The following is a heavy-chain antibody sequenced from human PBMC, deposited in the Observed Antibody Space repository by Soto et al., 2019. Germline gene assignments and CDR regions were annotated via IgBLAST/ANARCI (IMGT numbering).Heavy chain of an antibody. CDR3: ATRSCIAAAGTIDY. CDR1: GYSFTSYW. J-gene: IGHJ4*02. V-gene: IGHV5-51*01. CDR2: IYPGDSDT. Sequence: GESLKISCKGSGYSFTSYWIAWVRQMPGRGLEWMGIIYPGDSDTRYSPSFQGQVTISADKSISTAYLQWSSLKASDTAMYYCATRSCIAAAGTIDYWGQGTLVTVSS. D-gene: IGHD6-13*01.